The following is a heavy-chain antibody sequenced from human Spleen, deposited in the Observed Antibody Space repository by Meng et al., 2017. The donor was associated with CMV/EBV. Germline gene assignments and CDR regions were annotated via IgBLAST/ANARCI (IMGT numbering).Heavy chain of an antibody. Sequence: LPQSAQGLGQPSDTLSLNRTGSGASTSSYDRRLSRQPPEKGLDWSGEINHSGSTNYNPSLKSRVTISVDTSKNHFSLKLSSVTAADTAVYYCARYQIAALPAKWFDPWGQGTLVTVSS. CDR2: INHSGST. V-gene: IGHV4-34*01. J-gene: IGHJ5*02. D-gene: IGHD6-6*01. CDR3: ARYQIAALPAKWFDP. CDR1: GASTSSYD.